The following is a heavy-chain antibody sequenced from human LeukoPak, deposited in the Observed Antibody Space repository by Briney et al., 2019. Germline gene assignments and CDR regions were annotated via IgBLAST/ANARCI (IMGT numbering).Heavy chain of an antibody. J-gene: IGHJ6*03. Sequence: GGSLRLSCAASGFTFSSYAMSWVRQAPGKGLEWVSAISGSGGSTYYADSVKGRFTISRDNSKNTLYLQMNSLRAEDTTVYYCAKPSSTSGHYYYYMDVWGKGTTVTVSS. CDR2: ISGSGGST. CDR3: AKPSSTSGHYYYYMDV. V-gene: IGHV3-23*01. D-gene: IGHD2-2*01. CDR1: GFTFSSYA.